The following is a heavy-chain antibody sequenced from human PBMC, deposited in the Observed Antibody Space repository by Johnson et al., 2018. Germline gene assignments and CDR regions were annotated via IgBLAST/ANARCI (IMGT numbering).Heavy chain of an antibody. V-gene: IGHV1-18*01. CDR1: GYTFTNYG. CDR2: ISAYNGDT. Sequence: QVQLVQSGAEVKKPGASVKVSCKASGYTFTNYGISWVRQAPGQGLEWMGRISAYNGDTSLAQKFQGRFTMTTDTSTSTAYMEMRSLRSDDTAVYYCAKPSTPYDYDSSGYYGPFYIWGQGTMVTVSS. D-gene: IGHD3-22*01. J-gene: IGHJ3*02. CDR3: AKPSTPYDYDSSGYYGPFYI.